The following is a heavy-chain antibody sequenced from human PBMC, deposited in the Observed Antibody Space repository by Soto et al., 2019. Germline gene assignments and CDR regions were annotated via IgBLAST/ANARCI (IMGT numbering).Heavy chain of an antibody. J-gene: IGHJ3*02. Sequence: GGSLRLSCAASGFTFSSYAMSWVRQAPGKGLEWVSAISGSGGSTYYADSVEGRFTISRDNSKNTLYLQMNSLRAEDTAVYYCATAGRLTGTTARGVKIKNQHDAFDIWGQGTMVTVSS. CDR2: ISGSGGST. V-gene: IGHV3-23*01. CDR3: ATAGRLTGTTARGVKIKNQHDAFDI. CDR1: GFTFSSYA. D-gene: IGHD1-7*01.